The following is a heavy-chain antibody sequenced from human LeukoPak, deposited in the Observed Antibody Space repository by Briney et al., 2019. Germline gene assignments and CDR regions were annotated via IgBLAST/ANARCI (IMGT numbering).Heavy chain of an antibody. CDR3: ARDGTPYDFWSGYLSYFDY. CDR2: IHYSGST. CDR1: GGSISSGNYY. Sequence: PSETLSLTCTVSGGSISSGNYYWGWIRQPPGKGLDWIASIHYSGSTYYNPSLKSRVTISVDTSKNQFSLKLSSVTAADTAVYYCARDGTPYDFWSGYLSYFDYWGQGTLVTVSS. J-gene: IGHJ4*02. D-gene: IGHD3-3*01. V-gene: IGHV4-39*07.